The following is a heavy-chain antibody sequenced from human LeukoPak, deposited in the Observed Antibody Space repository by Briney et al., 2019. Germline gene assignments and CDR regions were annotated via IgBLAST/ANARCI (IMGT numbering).Heavy chain of an antibody. Sequence: SETLSLTCAVYGGSFSGYYWSWIRQPPGKGLEWIGEINHSGSTNYNPSLKSRVTISVGTSKNQFSLKLSSVTAADTAVYYCARGRDCSSTSCYYYYYGMDVWGQGTTVTVSS. CDR1: GGSFSGYY. D-gene: IGHD2-2*01. CDR2: INHSGST. J-gene: IGHJ6*02. CDR3: ARGRDCSSTSCYYYYYGMDV. V-gene: IGHV4-34*01.